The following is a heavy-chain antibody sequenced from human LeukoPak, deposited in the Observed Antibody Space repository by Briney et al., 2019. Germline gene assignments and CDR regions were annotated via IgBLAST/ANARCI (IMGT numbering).Heavy chain of an antibody. CDR2: IKQDGSEK. CDR3: ARTGGMDV. Sequence: PGGSLRLSCAASGFNFSMYWMTWVRQAPGKGLQWVANIKQDGSEKNYVDSVKGRFTISRDNAKNSLYLQMNSLRAEDTAVYYCARTGGMDVWAQGTTVTVSS. J-gene: IGHJ6*02. V-gene: IGHV3-7*05. CDR1: GFNFSMYW. D-gene: IGHD3-10*01.